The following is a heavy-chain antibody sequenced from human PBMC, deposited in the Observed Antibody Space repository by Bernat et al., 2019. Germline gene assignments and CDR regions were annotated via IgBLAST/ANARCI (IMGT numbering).Heavy chain of an antibody. CDR1: GFTFSNYA. J-gene: IGHJ4*02. Sequence: EVQVVESGGGLVQPGGSLRLSCAASGFTFSNYAMSWVRQAPGKGLEWVSSISGGGSTTYYADSVRGRFAISRDNSKNTLFLQMDSLRAEDTAIYFCAKLSGNNWRGFFEFWGQGTLVTVSS. V-gene: IGHV3-23*04. CDR2: ISGGGSTT. D-gene: IGHD1-1*01. CDR3: AKLSGNNWRGFFEF.